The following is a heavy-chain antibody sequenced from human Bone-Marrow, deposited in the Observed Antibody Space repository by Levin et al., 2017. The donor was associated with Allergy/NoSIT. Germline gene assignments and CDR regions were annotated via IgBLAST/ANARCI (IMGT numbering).Heavy chain of an antibody. D-gene: IGHD4-23*01. CDR1: GFTFDKYA. J-gene: IGHJ3*01. CDR3: AKVFTPSTVVTADAFDL. CDR2: ISPDSRSI. Sequence: SLKISCEASGFTFDKYAMHWVRQVPGKGLEWVSGISPDSRSIGYADSVKGRFSISRDNAKNSLFVQMDRLTPEDTALYYWAKVFTPSTVVTADAFDLWGQGTMVTVSA. V-gene: IGHV3-9*01.